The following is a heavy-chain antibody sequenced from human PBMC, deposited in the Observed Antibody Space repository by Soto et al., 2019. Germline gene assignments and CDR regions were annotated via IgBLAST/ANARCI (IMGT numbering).Heavy chain of an antibody. CDR3: AERPFWSDAFHY. CDR1: GFSLSTSGVG. Sequence: SGPTLVNPTQTLTLTCTFSGFSLSTSGVGVGWIRQPPGKALEWLALIYWNDEKRYSPSLKSRLTITKDTSKNQVVLTMTNMDPVDTATCYCAERPFWSDAFHYWCQATLVTLSS. D-gene: IGHD3-3*01. CDR2: IYWNDEK. J-gene: IGHJ4*02. V-gene: IGHV2-5*01.